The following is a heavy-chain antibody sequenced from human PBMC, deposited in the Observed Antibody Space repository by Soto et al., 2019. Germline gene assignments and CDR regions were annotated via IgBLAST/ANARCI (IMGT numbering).Heavy chain of an antibody. CDR3: ARVPPGDNILTGYSPHYFDY. V-gene: IGHV1-18*01. D-gene: IGHD3-9*01. CDR2: ISAYNSNT. CDR1: GYTFTSYG. Sequence: ASVTVSCKDSGYTFTSYGSSWVRQAPGQGLEWMGWISAYNSNTNYAQKLQGRVTMTTDTSTTTASMGRRGLRSDATAVYYCARVPPGDNILTGYSPHYFDYWGKEPLVTVS. J-gene: IGHJ4*02.